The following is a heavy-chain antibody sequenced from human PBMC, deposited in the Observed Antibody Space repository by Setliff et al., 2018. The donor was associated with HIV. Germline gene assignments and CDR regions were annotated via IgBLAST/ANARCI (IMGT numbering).Heavy chain of an antibody. D-gene: IGHD3-22*01. CDR2: INVNNDAT. V-gene: IGHV1-2*02. CDR1: GYTFTSHY. J-gene: IGHJ1*01. CDR3: ARGADASGYFYREYFQH. Sequence: ASVKVSCKASGYTFTSHYIHWVRQAPGQGLEWMGWINVNNDATNYAQKFQGRVSMTRDTSISTAYMELRSLTSDDTAVYYCARGADASGYFYREYFQHWGQGTLVTV.